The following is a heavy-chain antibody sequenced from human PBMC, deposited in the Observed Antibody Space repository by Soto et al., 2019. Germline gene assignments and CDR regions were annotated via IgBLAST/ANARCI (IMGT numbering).Heavy chain of an antibody. CDR1: GGSISSGDYY. Sequence: SETLSLTCTVSGGSISSGDYYWSRIRQPPGKGLEWIGYIHYSGSTYYNPSLKSRVTISVDTSKNQFSLKLSSVTAADTAVYYCARGTYSSPFSYWGQGTLVTVSS. CDR3: ARGTYSSPFSY. CDR2: IHYSGST. J-gene: IGHJ4*02. D-gene: IGHD6-13*01. V-gene: IGHV4-30-4*01.